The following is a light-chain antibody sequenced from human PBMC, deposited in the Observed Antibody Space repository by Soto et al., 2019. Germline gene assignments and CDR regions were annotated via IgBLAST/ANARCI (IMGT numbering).Light chain of an antibody. V-gene: IGLV2-14*01. CDR3: SSYTSSSTYV. Sequence: QSALTQPASVSGSPGQSITISCTGTSSDVGGYNYVSWYQQHSGKAPKLMIYEVSNRPSGVSNRFSGSKSGNTACLTISGLQAEDEADYYCSSYTSSSTYVFGTGTKV. CDR2: EVS. CDR1: SSDVGGYNY. J-gene: IGLJ1*01.